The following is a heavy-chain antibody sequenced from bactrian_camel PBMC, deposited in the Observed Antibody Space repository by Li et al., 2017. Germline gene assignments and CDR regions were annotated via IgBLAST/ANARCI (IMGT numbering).Heavy chain of an antibody. J-gene: IGHJ4*01. Sequence: VQLVEPGGGLVQPGGSLRLSCAGSGFTFSNYYINWVRQAPGKGLEWVSCIYKDGTKTYYLDSLKGRFTISRDNTKNTVYLEMNSLKSEDAALYYCAAEGFSRWGQGTQVTVS. CDR2: IYKDGTKT. V-gene: IGHV3S6*01. CDR3: AAEGFSR. CDR1: GFTFSNYY.